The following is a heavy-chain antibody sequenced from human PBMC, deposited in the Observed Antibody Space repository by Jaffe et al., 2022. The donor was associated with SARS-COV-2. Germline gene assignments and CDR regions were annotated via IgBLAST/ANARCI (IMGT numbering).Heavy chain of an antibody. CDR2: IYTSGST. V-gene: IGHV4-61*02. CDR3: ARDRWNRVRAFDY. D-gene: IGHD1-1*01. Sequence: QVQLQESGPGLVKPSQTLSLTCTVSGGSISSGSYYWSWIRQPAGKGLEWIGRIYTSGSTNYNPSLKSRVTISVDTSKNQFSLKLSSVTAADTAVYYCARDRWNRVRAFDYWGQGTLVTVSS. J-gene: IGHJ4*02. CDR1: GGSISSGSYY.